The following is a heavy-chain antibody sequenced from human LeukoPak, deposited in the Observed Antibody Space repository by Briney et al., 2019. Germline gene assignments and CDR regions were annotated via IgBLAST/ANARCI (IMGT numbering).Heavy chain of an antibody. CDR1: GGSISSGGYY. Sequence: PSETLSLTCTVSGGSISSGGYYWSWIRQHPGKGLEWIGYIYYSGSTYYNPSLKSRVTISVDTSKNQFSLKLSSVTAADTAVYYCAEYSSSSAFDYWGQGTLATVSS. J-gene: IGHJ4*02. D-gene: IGHD6-6*01. V-gene: IGHV4-31*03. CDR3: AEYSSSSAFDY. CDR2: IYYSGST.